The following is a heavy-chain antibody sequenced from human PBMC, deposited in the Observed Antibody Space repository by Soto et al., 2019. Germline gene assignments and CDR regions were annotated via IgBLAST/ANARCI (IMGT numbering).Heavy chain of an antibody. CDR3: AREGDVPYYYYGMDV. V-gene: IGHV1-18*01. D-gene: IGHD2-21*02. CDR1: GYTFTSYG. J-gene: IGHJ6*02. CDR2: ISGYDGRT. Sequence: QVHLVQSGAEVKKPGASVKVSCKTSGYTFTSYGISWVRQAPGQGLEWLGWISGYDGRTNLAQKVQDRVTMTTDTSTSTVYVELRSLRSDDTAVYYCAREGDVPYYYYGMDVWGQGTTVTVSS.